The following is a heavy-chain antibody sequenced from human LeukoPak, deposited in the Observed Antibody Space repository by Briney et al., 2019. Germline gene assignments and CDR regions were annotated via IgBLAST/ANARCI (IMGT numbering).Heavy chain of an antibody. CDR2: IYYSGST. Sequence: SETLSLTCTVSGGSISSGDYYWSWIRQPPGKGLEWIGYIYYSGSTYYNPSLKSRVTISVDTSKNQFSLKPSSVTAADTAVYYCARDSSGWIDAFDIWGQGTMVTVSS. V-gene: IGHV4-30-4*01. CDR1: GGSISSGDYY. CDR3: ARDSSGWIDAFDI. D-gene: IGHD6-19*01. J-gene: IGHJ3*02.